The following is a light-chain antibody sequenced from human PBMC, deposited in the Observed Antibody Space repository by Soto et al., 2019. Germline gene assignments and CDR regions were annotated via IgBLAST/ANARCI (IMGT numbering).Light chain of an antibody. CDR2: DTS. J-gene: IGLJ2*01. V-gene: IGLV7-46*01. CDR3: LVSNSGARV. Sequence: QAVVTQEPSLTVSPGGTVTLTCGSSTGAVTSSHYPHWLQQKPGQAPRTLIYDTSNKNSWTPARFSGSLLGGKAALTLSGARLEDEADYYCLVSNSGARVFGGGTKLTVL. CDR1: TGAVTSSHY.